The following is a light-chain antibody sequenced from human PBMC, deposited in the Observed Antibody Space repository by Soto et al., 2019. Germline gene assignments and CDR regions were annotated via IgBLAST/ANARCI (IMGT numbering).Light chain of an antibody. CDR1: QSIGIS. CDR2: GAS. CDR3: QHLGT. Sequence: EIVMTQSPATLSVSPGERVTLSCRASQSIGISLGWYQQKPGQAPRLLISGASTRATDVPARFSGSGSGTDFTLTISSLQSEDFAVYYCQHLGTFGRGTKLEMK. J-gene: IGKJ2*02. V-gene: IGKV3-15*01.